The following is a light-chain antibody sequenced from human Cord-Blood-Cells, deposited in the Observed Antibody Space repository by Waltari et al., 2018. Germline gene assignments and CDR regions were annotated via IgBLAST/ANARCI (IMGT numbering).Light chain of an antibody. CDR2: EGR. CDR1: SSAVGSNNL. Sequence: QSALTQPASASGSPGQSITISCTGTSSAVGSNNLVSWYQQHPSKAPKLMFYEGRKRPSGVSHRFSGSKSDNTAALTICGLQAEDEADYYCCSYARSSTFVFGTGTKVTV. CDR3: CSYARSSTFV. V-gene: IGLV2-23*03. J-gene: IGLJ1*01.